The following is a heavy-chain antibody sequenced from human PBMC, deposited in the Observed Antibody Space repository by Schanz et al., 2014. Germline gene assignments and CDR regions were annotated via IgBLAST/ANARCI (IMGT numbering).Heavy chain of an antibody. CDR2: ISDRGDGT. CDR3: VKTDAGWRFDY. CDR1: GYTFSDHF. J-gene: IGHJ4*02. D-gene: IGHD6-19*01. Sequence: EVELVESGGGFVHPGGSRRLSCAASGYTFSDHFMDWVRQAPGKGLEWVSGISDRGDGTNYGDSVRGRFTISRDNSRNTVYLQMNNVGVDDTATYYCVKTDAGWRFDYWGQGTLVIVSS. V-gene: IGHV3-23*04.